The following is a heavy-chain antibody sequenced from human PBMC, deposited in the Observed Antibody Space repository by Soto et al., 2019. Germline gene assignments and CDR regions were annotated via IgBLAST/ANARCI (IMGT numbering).Heavy chain of an antibody. Sequence: QVQLVESGGGVVQPGRSLRLSCSVSGFTLSNYGMHWVRQAPGKGLAWVAFISYDGSKQYYEDSVRGRFTISRANSNNTLYLQMNNMTREDTAVYFCARRRFLDSPLDFWGQGTLVTVSS. CDR1: GFTLSNYG. D-gene: IGHD3-3*01. CDR3: ARRRFLDSPLDF. V-gene: IGHV3-30*03. J-gene: IGHJ4*02. CDR2: ISYDGSKQ.